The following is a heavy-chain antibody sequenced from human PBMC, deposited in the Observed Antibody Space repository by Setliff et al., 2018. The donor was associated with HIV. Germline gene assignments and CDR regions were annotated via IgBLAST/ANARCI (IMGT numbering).Heavy chain of an antibody. CDR1: GFTFSSYS. D-gene: IGHD3-10*01. V-gene: IGHV3-30-3*01. Sequence: PGGSLRLSCSASGFTFSSYSMHWIRQAPGKGPEWVAAISETAFFTHYLDSVRGRFTISRDNAENSLYLQMNSLRVENTAVYYCARFGVAYGIDVWGQGTTVTVSS. CDR2: ISETAFFT. J-gene: IGHJ6*02. CDR3: ARFGVAYGIDV.